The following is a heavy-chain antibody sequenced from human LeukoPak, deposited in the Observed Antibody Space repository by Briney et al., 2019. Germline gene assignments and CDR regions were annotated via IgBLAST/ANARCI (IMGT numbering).Heavy chain of an antibody. D-gene: IGHD3-10*02. CDR2: IYPADSDT. Sequence: GGSLEISLKGPEYTFTDYWIAWGPQMPGKGLGWMRIIYPADSDTRYSPSFEGQVAISTDKSISTAYLQGSTLKASDSAIYYCVKVFSGTYYRMDVWGQGTTVTVSS. J-gene: IGHJ6*02. CDR1: EYTFTDYW. CDR3: VKVFSGTYYRMDV. V-gene: IGHV5-51*01.